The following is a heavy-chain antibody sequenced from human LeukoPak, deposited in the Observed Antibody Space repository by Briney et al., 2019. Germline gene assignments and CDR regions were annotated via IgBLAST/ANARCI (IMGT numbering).Heavy chain of an antibody. V-gene: IGHV3-64*02. D-gene: IGHD3-22*01. CDR3: VRSRDYYDSSGPGRAFDV. Sequence: GGSLRLSCAASGFTSSSYAMHWVRQAAGKGLEYVSGISSNGGATNYVDSVKGRFIISRDNSKNTLYLQMGSLRAEDMAVYYCVRSRDYYDSSGPGRAFDVWGQGTMVTVSS. CDR2: ISSNGGAT. CDR1: GFTSSSYA. J-gene: IGHJ3*01.